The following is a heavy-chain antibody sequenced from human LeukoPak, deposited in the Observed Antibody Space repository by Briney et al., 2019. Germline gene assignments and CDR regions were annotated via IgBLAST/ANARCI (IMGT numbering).Heavy chain of an antibody. CDR1: GYSISSGYY. D-gene: IGHD3-10*01. J-gene: IGHJ5*02. V-gene: IGHV4-38-2*02. CDR2: IYHSGST. Sequence: SETLSLTCTVSGYSISSGYYWGWIRQPPGKGLEWIGSIYHSGSTYYNPSLKSRVTISVDTSKNQFSLKLSSVTAADTAVYYCALSMVRGDLALKYNWFDPWGQGTLVTVSS. CDR3: ALSMVRGDLALKYNWFDP.